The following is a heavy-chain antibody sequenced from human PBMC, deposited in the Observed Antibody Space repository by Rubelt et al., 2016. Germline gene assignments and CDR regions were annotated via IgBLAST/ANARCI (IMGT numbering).Heavy chain of an antibody. D-gene: IGHD6-19*01. CDR1: GYTFTGYY. CDR2: INPTSGGT. Sequence: QVQLVQSGAEVKKPGASVKVSCKASGYTFTGYYMHWVRQAPGQGLEWMGWINPTSGGTNYAQKFKGRVTMTRDKSIRTAYMELSRLGSDDTAVYYCARDLYKGPRWLVAYWGQGTLVTVSS. J-gene: IGHJ4*02. V-gene: IGHV1-2*02. CDR3: ARDLYKGPRWLVAY.